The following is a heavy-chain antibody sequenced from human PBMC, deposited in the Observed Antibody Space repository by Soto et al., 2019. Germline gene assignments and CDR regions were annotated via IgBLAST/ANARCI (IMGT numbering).Heavy chain of an antibody. CDR1: GYTSSSYG. D-gene: IGHD3-16*01. J-gene: IGHJ6*02. CDR2: ISVFNGDT. Sequence: QVQLLQSGGEVKTPGASLKVSCKAIGYTSSSYGINWVRQAPGQGLEWMGWISVFNGDTKYAQKFQGRVAITKDPATSTAHMELRSLRSDDAALYFCATKYDHKDDQLYYYGMDILGQGTKVTVSS. V-gene: IGHV1-18*01. CDR3: ATKYDHKDDQLYYYGMDI.